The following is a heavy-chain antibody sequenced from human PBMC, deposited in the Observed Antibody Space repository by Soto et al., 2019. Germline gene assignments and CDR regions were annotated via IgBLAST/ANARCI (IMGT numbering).Heavy chain of an antibody. CDR3: ARVKWFGESGFDY. J-gene: IGHJ4*02. CDR1: GGSISSYY. V-gene: IGHV4-59*01. Sequence: SETLSLTCTVSGGSISSYYWGWIRQPPGKGLEWIGYIYYTGYTNYNPSLKSRVTISVDTSKNQFSLNVSSVTAADTAVYYCARVKWFGESGFDYWGQGTLVTVSS. CDR2: IYYTGYT. D-gene: IGHD3-10*01.